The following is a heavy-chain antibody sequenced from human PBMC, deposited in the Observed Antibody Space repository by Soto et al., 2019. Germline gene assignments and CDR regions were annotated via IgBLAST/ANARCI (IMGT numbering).Heavy chain of an antibody. CDR1: GFTFSSYG. Sequence: GGSLRLSCAASGFTFSSYGMHWVRQAPGKGLEWVAVIWYDGSNKYYADSVKGRFTISRDNSKNTLYLQMNSLRAEDTAVYYCARDRSPEDFDWLHNAFDIWGQGTMVTVSS. CDR3: ARDRSPEDFDWLHNAFDI. D-gene: IGHD3-9*01. CDR2: IWYDGSNK. V-gene: IGHV3-33*01. J-gene: IGHJ3*02.